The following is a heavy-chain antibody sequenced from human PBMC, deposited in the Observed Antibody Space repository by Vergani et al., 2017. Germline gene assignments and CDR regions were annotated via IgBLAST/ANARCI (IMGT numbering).Heavy chain of an antibody. CDR3: ARDIIPGGYSYENWFDP. V-gene: IGHV4-31*03. CDR2: IYYSGST. Sequence: QVQLQESGPGLVKPSQTLSLTCTVSGCSISRGGYYWSCIRQHPGKGLEWIGYIYYSGSTYYNPSLKSRVTISVDTSKNQFSLKLSSVTAADTAVYYCARDIIPGGYSYENWFDPWGQGTLVTVSS. CDR1: GCSISRGGYY. J-gene: IGHJ5*02. D-gene: IGHD5-18*01.